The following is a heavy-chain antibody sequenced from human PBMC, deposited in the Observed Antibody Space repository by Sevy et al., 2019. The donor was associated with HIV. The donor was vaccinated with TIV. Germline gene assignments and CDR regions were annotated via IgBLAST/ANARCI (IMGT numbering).Heavy chain of an antibody. V-gene: IGHV3-21*06. CDR2: ITSTSDYI. Sequence: GGSLRLSCAASGFTFSSYNMNWVRQAPGKGLEWVSSITSTSDYIDYADSLKGRCTISRDNAKTILYLQMNSLRAEDMAVYYCARGPPPFYGMDVWGQGTTVTVSS. J-gene: IGHJ6*02. CDR1: GFTFSSYN. CDR3: ARGPPPFYGMDV.